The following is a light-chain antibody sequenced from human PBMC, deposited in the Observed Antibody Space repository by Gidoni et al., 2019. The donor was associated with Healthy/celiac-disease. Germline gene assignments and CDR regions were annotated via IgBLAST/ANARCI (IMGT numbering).Light chain of an antibody. CDR2: DAS. V-gene: IGKV3-11*01. CDR3: QQRSNWLT. Sequence: EIVLTQSPATLSLSPGERATLSCRASQSLSSYLAWYQQKPGQAPRLLIYDASNRATGIPARFSGSVSGTDFTLTISSLEPEDFAVYYCQQRSNWLTFGQGTRLEIK. CDR1: QSLSSY. J-gene: IGKJ5*01.